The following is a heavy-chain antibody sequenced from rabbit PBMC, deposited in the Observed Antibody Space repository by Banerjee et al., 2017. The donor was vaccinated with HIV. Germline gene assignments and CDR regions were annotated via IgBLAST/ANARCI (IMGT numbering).Heavy chain of an antibody. J-gene: IGHJ4*01. CDR1: GFSFSSSVY. CDR3: ARGDGGAQYFDL. V-gene: IGHV1S40*01. CDR2: IYAGSSGST. Sequence: QSLEESGGDLVKPGASLTLTCTASGFSFSSSVYMCWVRQAPGKGLEWIACIYAGSSGSTYYANWAKGRFTISKTSSTTVTLQMTSLTAADTATYFCARGDGGAQYFDLWGQGTLVTVS. D-gene: IGHD2-1*01.